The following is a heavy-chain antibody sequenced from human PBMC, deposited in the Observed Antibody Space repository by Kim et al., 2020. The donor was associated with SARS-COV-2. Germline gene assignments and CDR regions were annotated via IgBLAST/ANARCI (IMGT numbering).Heavy chain of an antibody. CDR1: GFTFSSYA. V-gene: IGHV3-23*01. CDR3: AKDRGGCSGGSCYWGFDY. D-gene: IGHD2-15*01. J-gene: IGHJ4*02. Sequence: GGSLRLSCAASGFTFSSYAMSWVRQAPGKGLEWVSAISGSGGSTYYADSVKGRFTISRDNSKNTLYLQMNSLRAEDTAVYYCAKDRGGCSGGSCYWGFDYWGQGTLVTVSS. CDR2: ISGSGGST.